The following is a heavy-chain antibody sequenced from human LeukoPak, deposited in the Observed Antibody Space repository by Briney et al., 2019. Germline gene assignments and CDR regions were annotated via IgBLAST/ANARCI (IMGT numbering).Heavy chain of an antibody. J-gene: IGHJ4*02. CDR1: GGSITGTTYY. CDR2: VYYSGST. CDR3: ARNVSAGYFDY. V-gene: IGHV4-39*01. Sequence: PSETLSLTCSVSGGSITGTTYYWAWIRQPPGKGLGWIGCVYYSGSTSYSPSLKSRVTISVDTSKKQFSLRLSSVTAADTAVYYCARNVSAGYFDYWGQGTLVTVSS.